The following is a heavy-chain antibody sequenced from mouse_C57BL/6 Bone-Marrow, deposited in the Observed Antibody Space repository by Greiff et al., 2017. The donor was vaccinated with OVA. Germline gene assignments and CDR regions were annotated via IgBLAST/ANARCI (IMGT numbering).Heavy chain of an antibody. CDR3: AFYCGSSYRYFDV. CDR2: INHNYGTN. V-gene: IGHV1-39*01. CDR1: GYSFTDYN. D-gene: IGHD1-1*01. Sequence: EVQLQQSGPELVKPGASVKISCKASGYSFTDYNMNWVKQSNGKSLEWIGVINHNYGTNSYNQKFKGKATLTVDQSSSTAYMQINSLTSEDSAVYYCAFYCGSSYRYFDVWGTGTTVTVSS. J-gene: IGHJ1*03.